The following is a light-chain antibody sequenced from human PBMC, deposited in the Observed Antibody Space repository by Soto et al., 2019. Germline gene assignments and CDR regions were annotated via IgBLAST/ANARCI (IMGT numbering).Light chain of an antibody. CDR1: QSVSSSY. V-gene: IGKV3-20*01. J-gene: IGKJ1*01. Sequence: EIVLTQSPGTPSLSPGERATLSFRGSQSVSSSYLAWYQQKPGQAPRLLIYGASSRATGIPERFRGSGSGTEFTLTISSLQPDDFATYYCQHYNSYSEAFGQGTKVDIK. CDR2: GAS. CDR3: QHYNSYSEA.